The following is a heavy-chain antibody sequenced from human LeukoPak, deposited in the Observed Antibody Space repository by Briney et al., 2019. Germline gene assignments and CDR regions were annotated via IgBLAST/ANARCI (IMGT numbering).Heavy chain of an antibody. V-gene: IGHV3-21*01. J-gene: IGHJ6*04. CDR1: GFTFSSYS. Sequence: GGSLRLSCAASGFTFSSYSMNWVRQAPGKGLEWVSSITSSSSYIYYADSVKGRFTISRDNAKNSLYLQMNSLRAEDTAVYYCAELGITMIGGVWGKGTTVTISS. CDR3: AELGITMIGGV. CDR2: ITSSSSYI. D-gene: IGHD3-10*02.